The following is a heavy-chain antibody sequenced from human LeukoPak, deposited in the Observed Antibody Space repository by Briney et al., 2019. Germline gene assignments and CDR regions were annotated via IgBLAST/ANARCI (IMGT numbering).Heavy chain of an antibody. V-gene: IGHV4-59*01. D-gene: IGHD1-7*01. CDR2: IYYSGST. J-gene: IGHJ4*02. CDR1: GGSISSYY. CDR3: AREGRYNWNYGGFDY. Sequence: PSETLSLTCTVSGGSISSYYWSWIRQPPGKGLEWVAYIYYSGSTNYNPSLKSRVTISVDTSKNQFSLKLSSVTAADTAVYYCAREGRYNWNYGGFDYWGQGTLVTVSS.